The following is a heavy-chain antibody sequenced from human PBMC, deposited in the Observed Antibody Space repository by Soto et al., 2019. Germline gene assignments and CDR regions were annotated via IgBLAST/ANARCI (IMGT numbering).Heavy chain of an antibody. CDR2: LDYSGST. J-gene: IGHJ4*02. Sequence: QVQLQESGPGLVKPSQTLSLTCTVSGGSISSGGYYWSWIRQHPGKGLEWIGYLDYSGSTYYNPSLKSRVTISVDTSKNQVSLKLSSVTAADTAVYYCARVQGWLQYFDYWGQGTLVTVSS. CDR1: GGSISSGGYY. CDR3: ARVQGWLQYFDY. V-gene: IGHV4-31*03. D-gene: IGHD5-12*01.